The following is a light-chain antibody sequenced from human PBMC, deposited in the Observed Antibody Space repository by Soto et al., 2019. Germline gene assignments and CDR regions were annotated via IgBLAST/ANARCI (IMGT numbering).Light chain of an antibody. CDR3: QQINYWPRIT. CDR1: QSVGTN. CDR2: GAS. J-gene: IGKJ5*01. V-gene: IGKV3-15*01. Sequence: DIVMTQSPATLSVSPGDRATLPCRASQSVGTNLAWYQQRPGQAPRLLVYGASTRASGIPNRFSGSGSGTDFTLTISSLQSEDFAVYYCQQINYWPRITVGQGRRLEI.